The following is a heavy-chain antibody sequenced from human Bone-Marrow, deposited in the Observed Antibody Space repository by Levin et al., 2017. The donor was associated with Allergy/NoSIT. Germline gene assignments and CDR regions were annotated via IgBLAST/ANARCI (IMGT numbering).Heavy chain of an antibody. Sequence: PSETLSLTCAVSGVSISSLNWWGWVRQPPGKGLEWIGEIYHSGSTNYNPSLKSRVTLSVDKSKNQFSLKLSSVTAADTAVYYCARQRTDASSSGEIFFDSWGPGTLVTVSS. CDR2: IYHSGST. V-gene: IGHV4-4*02. CDR1: GVSISSLNW. D-gene: IGHD6-19*01. CDR3: ARQRTDASSSGEIFFDS. J-gene: IGHJ4*02.